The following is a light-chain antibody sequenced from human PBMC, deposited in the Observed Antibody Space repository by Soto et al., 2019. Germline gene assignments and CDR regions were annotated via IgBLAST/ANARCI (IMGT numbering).Light chain of an antibody. Sequence: DSQMTQSPSSLSASVGDRVTITCQARQDISNYLNWYQQKPGKAPKLLIYDASNLETGVPSRFSGSGSGTDFTFTISSLQPEDIATYYCQQYDNLPLFTFGPGTKVDIK. CDR1: QDISNY. V-gene: IGKV1-33*01. CDR2: DAS. CDR3: QQYDNLPLFT. J-gene: IGKJ3*01.